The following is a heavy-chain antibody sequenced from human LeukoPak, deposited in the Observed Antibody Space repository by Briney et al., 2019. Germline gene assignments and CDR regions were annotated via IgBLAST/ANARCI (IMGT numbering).Heavy chain of an antibody. Sequence: PGRSLRLSCAASGYTFSSYGMHWVRQAPGKGLEWVAVIWYDGSNKYYADSVKGRFTIPRDNSKNTLYLQMNSLRAEDTAVYYCARDDVAVTGALDFWGQGTLVTVSS. CDR3: ARDDVAVTGALDF. CDR1: GYTFSSYG. J-gene: IGHJ4*02. CDR2: IWYDGSNK. V-gene: IGHV3-33*01. D-gene: IGHD6-19*01.